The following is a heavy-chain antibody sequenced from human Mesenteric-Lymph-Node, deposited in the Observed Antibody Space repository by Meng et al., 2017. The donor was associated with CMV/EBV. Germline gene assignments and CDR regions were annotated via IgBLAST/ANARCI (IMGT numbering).Heavy chain of an antibody. Sequence: ASVKVSCKASGYTFTGYYMHWVRQAPGQGLGWMGWINPNSGGTNYAQKFQGRVTMTRDTSISTAYMELSRLRSDDTAVYYCAREDCSSTSCYTGGFDYWGQGTLVTVSS. V-gene: IGHV1-2*02. CDR2: INPNSGGT. D-gene: IGHD2-2*02. J-gene: IGHJ4*02. CDR1: GYTFTGYY. CDR3: AREDCSSTSCYTGGFDY.